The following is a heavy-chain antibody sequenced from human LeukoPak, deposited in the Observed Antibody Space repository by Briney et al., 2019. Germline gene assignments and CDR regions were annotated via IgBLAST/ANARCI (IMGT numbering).Heavy chain of an antibody. CDR1: GFTFSSYS. CDR2: FSVSGDTT. CDR3: GQDSAALRRPYEY. D-gene: IGHD6-13*01. V-gene: IGHV3-23*01. Sequence: PGGSLRLSCAASGFTFSSYSMNSVRQAPGKGLEWVSTFSVSGDTTYSADSVKGRFAISTDNSKNTLYLQMDSLRAEDTAVYYCGQDSAALRRPYEYWGQGALVTVSS. J-gene: IGHJ4*02.